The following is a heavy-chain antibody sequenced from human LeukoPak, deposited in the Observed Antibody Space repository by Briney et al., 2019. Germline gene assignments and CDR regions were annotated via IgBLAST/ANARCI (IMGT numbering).Heavy chain of an antibody. D-gene: IGHD3-3*01. Sequence: SSETLSLTCAVYGGSFSGYYWSWIRQPPGKGLEWIGEINHSGSTNYNPSLKSRVTISVDTSKNQFSLKLSSVTAADTAVYYCATGSGEKGPFDYGGRETLVTVSS. CDR2: INHSGST. CDR1: GGSFSGYY. CDR3: ATGSGEKGPFDY. J-gene: IGHJ4*02. V-gene: IGHV4-34*01.